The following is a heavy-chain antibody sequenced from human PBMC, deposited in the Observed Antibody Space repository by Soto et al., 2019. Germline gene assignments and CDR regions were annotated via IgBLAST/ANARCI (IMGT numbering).Heavy chain of an antibody. Sequence: SETLSLTCTVAGGSMTRSGYYWGWIRQPPGNELQYIGSVYNNGQTYYNPSLTSPVTISIDTSKNQFSLNLRSVTAADTAVYYCARVPDYWGQGTLVTVSS. CDR1: GGSMTRSGYY. D-gene: IGHD2-2*01. CDR3: ARVPDY. V-gene: IGHV4-39*07. J-gene: IGHJ4*02. CDR2: VYNNGQT.